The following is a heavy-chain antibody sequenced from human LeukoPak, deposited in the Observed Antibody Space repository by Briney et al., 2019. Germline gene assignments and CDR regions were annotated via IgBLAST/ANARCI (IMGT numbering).Heavy chain of an antibody. V-gene: IGHV3-30*04. Sequence: GGSLRLSCAASGFIFSNYAMNWVRQAPGKGLEWVAVISSDGTIKYYADSVTGRVTISRDNPKNTMYLQMHSLRVEDTAIYYCAKGGYYYESTGYIKGAFDIWGQGTVVTVSS. CDR1: GFIFSNYA. CDR3: AKGGYYYESTGYIKGAFDI. J-gene: IGHJ3*02. D-gene: IGHD3-22*01. CDR2: ISSDGTIK.